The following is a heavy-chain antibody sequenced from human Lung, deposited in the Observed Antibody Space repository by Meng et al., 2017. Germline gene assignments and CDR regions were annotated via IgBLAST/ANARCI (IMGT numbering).Heavy chain of an antibody. V-gene: IGHV4-34*01. Sequence: QGKLRQWGAGSLKPSETRSLTCVVSGGSFSDYYWSWIRQPPGKGLEWIGEINHSGSTNYNPSLESRATISVDTSQNNLSLKLSSVTAADSAVYYCARGPTTMAHDFDYWGQGTLVTVSS. CDR2: INHSGST. CDR3: ARGPTTMAHDFDY. CDR1: GGSFSDYY. J-gene: IGHJ4*02. D-gene: IGHD4-11*01.